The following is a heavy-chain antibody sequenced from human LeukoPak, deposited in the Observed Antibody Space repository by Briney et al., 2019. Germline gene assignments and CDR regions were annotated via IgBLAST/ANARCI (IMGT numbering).Heavy chain of an antibody. V-gene: IGHV3-23*01. CDR1: GFTFSSHA. D-gene: IGHD3-16*01. CDR2: IGFSGVDT. J-gene: IGHJ4*02. CDR3: VSVKSLVGDQ. Sequence: GGSLRLSCAASGFTFSSHAMRWVRQAPGKGLEWVSSIGFSGVDTYYADSVKGRSTISRDNSKNTLSLQMNSLRVEDTAVYYCVSVKSLVGDQWGQGTLVTVSS.